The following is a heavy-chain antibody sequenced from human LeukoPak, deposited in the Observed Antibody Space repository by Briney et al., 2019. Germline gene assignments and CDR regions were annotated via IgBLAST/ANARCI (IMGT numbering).Heavy chain of an antibody. CDR2: SYYSGST. J-gene: IGHJ4*02. V-gene: IGHV4-30-4*08. D-gene: IGHD6-13*01. CDR1: GGSISSGDNY. Sequence: SETLSLTCTVSGGSISSGDNYWSWIRQPPGKGLEWLGYSYYSGSTYYNPSLKSRVTISVDTSKNQFSLKLSAVTAADTAVYYCARGDLYSSSWYNWGQGTLVTVSS. CDR3: ARGDLYSSSWYN.